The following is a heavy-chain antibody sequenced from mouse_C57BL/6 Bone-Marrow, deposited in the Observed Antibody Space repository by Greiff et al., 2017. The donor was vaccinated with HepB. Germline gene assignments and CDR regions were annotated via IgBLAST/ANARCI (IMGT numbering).Heavy chain of an antibody. CDR2: IHPNSGST. V-gene: IGHV1-64*01. CDR3: ARGRANYDFSWFAY. Sequence: QVQLQHPGAELVKPGASVKLSCKASGYTFTSYWMHWVKQRPGQGLEWIGMIHPNSGSTNYNEKFKSKATLTVDKSSSTAYMQLSSLTSEDSAVYYCARGRANYDFSWFAYWGQGTLVTVSA. CDR1: GYTFTSYW. D-gene: IGHD2-4*01. J-gene: IGHJ3*01.